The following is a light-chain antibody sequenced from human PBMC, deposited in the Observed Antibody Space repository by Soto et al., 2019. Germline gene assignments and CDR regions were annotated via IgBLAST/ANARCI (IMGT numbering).Light chain of an antibody. V-gene: IGLV2-8*01. CDR2: DVT. J-gene: IGLJ3*02. Sequence: QSALTQPPSASGSPGQSVTISCTGTSSDVGGYNYVSWYQQYPGRAPKLMIYDVTKRPSGVPDRFSGSKSGNTASLTVSGLQAADEDDYYCSSYAASNNFYFVFGGGTKLTVL. CDR1: SSDVGGYNY. CDR3: SSYAASNNFYFV.